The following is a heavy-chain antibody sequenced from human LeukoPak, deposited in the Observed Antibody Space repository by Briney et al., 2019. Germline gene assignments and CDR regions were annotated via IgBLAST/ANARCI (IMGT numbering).Heavy chain of an antibody. V-gene: IGHV3-23*01. CDR3: AKDGGSYQFDY. Sequence: GGSLRLSCAASRFTFSSYGLSWVRQAPGKGLEWVSVISGSGAKTYYADSVKGRFTISRDNSKNTLYLQVNSLRAEDTAVYYCAKDGGSYQFDYWGQGTLAAVSS. CDR1: RFTFSSYG. D-gene: IGHD1-26*01. CDR2: ISGSGAKT. J-gene: IGHJ4*02.